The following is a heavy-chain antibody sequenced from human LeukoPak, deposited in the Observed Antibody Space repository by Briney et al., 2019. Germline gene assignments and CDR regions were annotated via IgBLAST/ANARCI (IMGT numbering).Heavy chain of an antibody. CDR3: ARDRRPSVYGVLDN. J-gene: IGHJ4*02. Sequence: GGSLRLSCAASGFTFSDHYMSWIRQAPGKGLEWVSYIGDSGTPIYYADSVKGRFTVSRDNAKNSLFLQMDSLRAEDTAVYYCARDRRPSVYGVLDNRGQGTLLTASS. CDR1: GFTFSDHY. D-gene: IGHD2-8*01. CDR2: IGDSGTPI. V-gene: IGHV3-11*04.